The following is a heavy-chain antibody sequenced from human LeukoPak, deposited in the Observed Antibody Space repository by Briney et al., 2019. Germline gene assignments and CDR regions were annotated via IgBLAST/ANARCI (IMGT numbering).Heavy chain of an antibody. Sequence: GGSLRLSCVASGSTVSRYWMSWVRQAPGKGLQWVANIKEDGSEKNYADSVKGRFTISRDNARNSVYLDMNSLRAEDTAVYCCARDQHYHYCMDAWGKGTTVTVSS. V-gene: IGHV3-7*01. CDR1: GSTVSRYW. CDR2: IKEDGSEK. CDR3: ARDQHYHYCMDA. J-gene: IGHJ6*03.